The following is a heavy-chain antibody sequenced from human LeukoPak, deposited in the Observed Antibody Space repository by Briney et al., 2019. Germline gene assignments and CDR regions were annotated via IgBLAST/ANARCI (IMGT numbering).Heavy chain of an antibody. CDR1: GFTFSSYA. V-gene: IGHV3-48*04. CDR3: TSPGGDFAPYYYYGMDV. D-gene: IGHD3-16*01. Sequence: HAGGSLRLSCAASGFTFSSYAMTWVRRAPGKGPEWISYISSASSAIYHADSVKGRFTISRDNAKNSLYLQMNSLRAEDTAVYYCTSPGGDFAPYYYYGMDVWGQGTTVTVSS. J-gene: IGHJ6*02. CDR2: ISSASSAI.